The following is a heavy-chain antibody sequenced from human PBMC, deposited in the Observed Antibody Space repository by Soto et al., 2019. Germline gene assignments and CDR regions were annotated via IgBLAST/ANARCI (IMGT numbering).Heavy chain of an antibody. CDR1: GSRFSSYG. D-gene: IGHD3-9*01. CDR2: ISGSGGST. Sequence: HPGGSLRLSCVVSGSRFSSYGMSWVRQAPGKGLEWVSGISGSGGSTYYADSVKGRFIISRDNSKNTLYLQMNSLRAEDTAVYYCAKDPPNILTGYFKPTEFHYWVHATLVTVSS. CDR3: AKDPPNILTGYFKPTEFHY. V-gene: IGHV3-23*01. J-gene: IGHJ4*01.